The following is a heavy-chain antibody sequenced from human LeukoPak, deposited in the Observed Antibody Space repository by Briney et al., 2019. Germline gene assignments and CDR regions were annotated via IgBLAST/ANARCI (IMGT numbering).Heavy chain of an antibody. Sequence: SQTLSLTCTASGGSFSSGDYYWSWIRQPAGKGLEWIGHTFSTGSTNYNPSLKTRVTISVDTSKNQFSLRLSSVTAADTAVYYCARGSGWYYYWGQGTLVTVSS. D-gene: IGHD6-19*01. J-gene: IGHJ4*02. CDR1: GGSFSSGDYY. CDR3: ARGSGWYYY. CDR2: TFSTGST. V-gene: IGHV4-61*09.